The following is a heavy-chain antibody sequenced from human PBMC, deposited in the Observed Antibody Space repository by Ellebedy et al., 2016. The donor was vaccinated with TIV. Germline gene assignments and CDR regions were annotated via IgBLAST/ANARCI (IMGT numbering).Heavy chain of an antibody. CDR2: MSPDGTEK. J-gene: IGHJ5*02. CDR3: ARDGSGYSAS. CDR1: GVTFSTSW. D-gene: IGHD5-12*01. Sequence: GGSLRLSCAASGVTFSTSWMSWLRQVPGRGLEWVANMSPDGTEKYSVDSVKGRFTISRDNAKSSLFLQMSSLRVEDTAVYFCARDGSGYSASWGQGTLVTVSS. V-gene: IGHV3-7*03.